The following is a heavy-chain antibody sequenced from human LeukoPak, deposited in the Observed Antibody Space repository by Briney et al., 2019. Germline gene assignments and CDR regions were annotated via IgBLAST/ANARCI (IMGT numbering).Heavy chain of an antibody. CDR1: GFTFSSYS. CDR2: IISSSSTI. Sequence: GGSLRLSCAASGFTFSSYSMNWVRQAPGKGLEWVSYIISSSSTIYYADSVKGRFTISRDNAKNSLYLQMNSLRAEDTAVYYCAGVLRSYYFDYWGQGTLVTVSS. J-gene: IGHJ4*02. V-gene: IGHV3-48*01. CDR3: AGVLRSYYFDY. D-gene: IGHD4-17*01.